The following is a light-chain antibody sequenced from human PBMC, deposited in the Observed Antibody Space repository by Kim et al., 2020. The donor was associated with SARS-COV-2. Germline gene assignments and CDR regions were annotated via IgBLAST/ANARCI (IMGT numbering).Light chain of an antibody. J-gene: IGLJ3*02. CDR2: GVN. V-gene: IGLV2-14*04. Sequence: GQSITISGTGGSSDVGYYKYVSWYQQHPGKAPKLMTYGVNERPSGVSDRFSGSKSGNTASLTISGLQPEDEANYYCSSYTRSSTWVFGGGTQLTVL. CDR3: SSYTRSSTWV. CDR1: SSDVGYYKY.